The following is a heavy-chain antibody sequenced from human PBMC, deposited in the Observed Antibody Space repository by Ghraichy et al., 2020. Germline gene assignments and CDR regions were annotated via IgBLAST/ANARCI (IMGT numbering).Heavy chain of an antibody. CDR1: SASTSSTTHC. CDR2: IYYNGST. Sequence: ESLNISCTVSSASTSSTTHCWDWIRQSPGKGLEWIATIYYNGSTSYNASLKSRVTISLDTSKNQFSLRLSSVSATDTAIYYCARRPNYSSQDLYYFDYWGQGTLVTVSS. V-gene: IGHV4-39*01. J-gene: IGHJ4*02. CDR3: ARRPNYSSQDLYYFDY. D-gene: IGHD2-2*01.